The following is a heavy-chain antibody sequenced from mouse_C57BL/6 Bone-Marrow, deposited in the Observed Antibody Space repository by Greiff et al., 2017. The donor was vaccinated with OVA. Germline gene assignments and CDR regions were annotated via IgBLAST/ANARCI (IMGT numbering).Heavy chain of an antibody. J-gene: IGHJ1*03. V-gene: IGHV1-80*01. CDR2: IYPGDGDT. Sequence: QVQLQQSGAELVKPGASVKISCKASGYAFSSYWMNWVKQRPGKGLEWIGQIYPGDGDTNYNGKFKGKATLTADKSSSTAYMQLNSLTSEDSAVYFCARDYGSSYGYFDVWGTGTTVTVSS. CDR3: ARDYGSSYGYFDV. CDR1: GYAFSSYW. D-gene: IGHD1-1*01.